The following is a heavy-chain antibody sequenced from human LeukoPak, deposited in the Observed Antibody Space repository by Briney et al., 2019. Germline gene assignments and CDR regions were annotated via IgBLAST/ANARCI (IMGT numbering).Heavy chain of an antibody. V-gene: IGHV4-39*01. CDR1: GGSISSSSYY. CDR3: ARPIYSGSYRHAFDI. Sequence: SETLSLTXTVSGGSISSSSYYWGWIRQPPGKGLDWIGSIYYSGSTYYNPSLKSRVTISVDTSKNQISLKLSSVTAADTAVYYCARPIYSGSYRHAFDIWGQGTMVTVSS. J-gene: IGHJ3*02. D-gene: IGHD1-26*01. CDR2: IYYSGST.